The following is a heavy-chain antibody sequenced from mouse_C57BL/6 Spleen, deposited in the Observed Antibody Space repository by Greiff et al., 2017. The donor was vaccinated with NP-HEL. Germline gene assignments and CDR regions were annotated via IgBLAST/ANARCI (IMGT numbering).Heavy chain of an antibody. CDR2: IYPGSGST. Sequence: QVQLQQPGAELVKPGASVKMSCKASGYTFTSYWITWVKQRPGQGLEWIGDIYPGSGSTNYNETCKSKATLTVDTSSSTAYMQLSSLTSEDSAVYYCARVTLITTVVDYFDYWGQGTTLTVSS. CDR1: GYTFTSYW. CDR3: ARVTLITTVVDYFDY. D-gene: IGHD1-1*01. V-gene: IGHV1-55*01. J-gene: IGHJ2*01.